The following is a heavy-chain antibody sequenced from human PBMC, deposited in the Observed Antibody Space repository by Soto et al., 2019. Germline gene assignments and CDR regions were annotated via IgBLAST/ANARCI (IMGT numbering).Heavy chain of an antibody. Sequence: GGSLRLSCAASGFTFSSYWMHWVRQAPGKGLVWVSRINSDGSSTSYADSVKGRFTISRDNAKNTLYLQMNSLRAEDTAVYYCAGDLTHTIFGVVPYGMDVWGQGTTVTVSS. J-gene: IGHJ6*02. CDR1: GFTFSSYW. D-gene: IGHD3-3*01. CDR2: INSDGSST. CDR3: AGDLTHTIFGVVPYGMDV. V-gene: IGHV3-74*01.